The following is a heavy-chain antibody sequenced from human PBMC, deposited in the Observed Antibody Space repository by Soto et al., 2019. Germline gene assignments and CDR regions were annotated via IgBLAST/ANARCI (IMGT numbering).Heavy chain of an antibody. Sequence: PGGSLRLSCATSGFTFSIASMSWVRQAPGEGLEWVGRIKSETDGGTADYAAPVKGRFTTSRDDSKSTLYLQMSSLKTEDTALYYCTTDGSRVTMVRGVFDYWGQGTLVTVSS. CDR3: TTDGSRVTMVRGVFDY. CDR1: GFTFSIAS. J-gene: IGHJ4*02. CDR2: IKSETDGGTA. D-gene: IGHD3-10*01. V-gene: IGHV3-15*01.